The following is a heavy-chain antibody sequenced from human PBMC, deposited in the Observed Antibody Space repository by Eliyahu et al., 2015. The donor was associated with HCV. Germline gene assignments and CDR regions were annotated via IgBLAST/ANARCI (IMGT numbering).Heavy chain of an antibody. Sequence: EVQLVESGGGLVQPGRSXRLXCAAXGFTXXDYAMPWVXQAPGKGLEWVSGISWNSGSIGYADSVKGRFTISRDNAKNSLYLQMNSLRAEDTALYYCAKDTGSHLAPSGGSSAFDYWGQGTLVTVSS. D-gene: IGHD2-15*01. CDR2: ISWNSGSI. J-gene: IGHJ4*02. V-gene: IGHV3-9*01. CDR3: AKDTGSHLAPSGGSSAFDY. CDR1: GFTXXDYA.